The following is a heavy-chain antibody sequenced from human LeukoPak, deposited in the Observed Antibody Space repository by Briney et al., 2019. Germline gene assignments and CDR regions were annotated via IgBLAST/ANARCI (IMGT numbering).Heavy chain of an antibody. CDR1: EFTFGRYA. V-gene: IGHV3-48*04. J-gene: IGHJ6*03. D-gene: IGHD6-13*01. CDR2: ISSSSFKI. Sequence: GGSLRLSCAASEFTFGRYAMNWVRQAPGKGLEWVSYISSSSFKIGYADSVKGRFTISRDNSKNSLYLQMDSLRVGDTAVYYCVRDPSYGSSWYYYMDVWGKGTTVTVSS. CDR3: VRDPSYGSSWYYYMDV.